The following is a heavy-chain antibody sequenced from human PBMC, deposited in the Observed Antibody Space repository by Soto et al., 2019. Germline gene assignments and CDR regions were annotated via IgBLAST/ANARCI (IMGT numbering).Heavy chain of an antibody. CDR3: ARGYSSSWELDY. CDR2: IYYSGST. Sequence: SETLSLTCTVSGGSISSGGYYWSWIRQHPGKGLEWIGYIYYSGSTYYNPSLKSRVTISVDTSKNQFSLKLSSVTAADTAVYYCARGYSSSWELDYWGQGTLVTVSS. J-gene: IGHJ4*02. D-gene: IGHD6-13*01. V-gene: IGHV4-31*03. CDR1: GGSISSGGYY.